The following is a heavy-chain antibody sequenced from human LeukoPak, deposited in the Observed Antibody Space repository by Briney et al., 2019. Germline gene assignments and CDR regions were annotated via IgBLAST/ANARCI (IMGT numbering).Heavy chain of an antibody. V-gene: IGHV4-34*01. CDR3: ARGLVHYDILTGYVKYPYMDV. Sequence: ASETLSLTCAVYGGSFSGYYWNWIRQPPGKGLEWIGEINHRGSTKYKPSVESPVTMSVDTSNNQFSLKFSYVTDPDTAVRYCARGLVHYDILTGYVKYPYMDVWDKGTTVTVSS. D-gene: IGHD3-9*01. J-gene: IGHJ6*03. CDR2: INHRGST. CDR1: GGSFSGYY.